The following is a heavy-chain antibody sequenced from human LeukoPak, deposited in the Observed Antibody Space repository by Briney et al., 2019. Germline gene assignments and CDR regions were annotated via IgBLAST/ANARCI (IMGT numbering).Heavy chain of an antibody. CDR2: INHSGST. D-gene: IGHD3-9*01. CDR1: GGSFSGYY. CDR3: ARVPGYFDWLLPEYFDY. V-gene: IGHV4-34*01. Sequence: SETLSLTCAVYGGSFSGYYWSWIRQPPGKGLEWIGEINHSGSTNYNPSLKSRVTISVDTSKNQFSLKLSSVTAADTAVYYCARVPGYFDWLLPEYFDYWGQGTLVTVSS. J-gene: IGHJ4*02.